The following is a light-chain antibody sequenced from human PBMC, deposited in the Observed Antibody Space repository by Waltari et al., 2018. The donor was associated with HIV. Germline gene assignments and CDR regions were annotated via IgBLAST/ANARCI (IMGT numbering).Light chain of an antibody. Sequence: QSALTQPRSVSGSPGQSVTISCTGTSSDVCAYNYVSWYQQHHGKTPKLMIYDVTKRPSVVPDRFSGSKSGNTASLTISGLQAEDEADYYCCSYAGSSYVFGTGTNVTVL. CDR2: DVT. V-gene: IGLV2-11*01. J-gene: IGLJ1*01. CDR1: SSDVCAYNY. CDR3: CSYAGSSYV.